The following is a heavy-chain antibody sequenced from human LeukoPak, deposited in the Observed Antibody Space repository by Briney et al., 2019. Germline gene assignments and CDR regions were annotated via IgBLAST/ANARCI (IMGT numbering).Heavy chain of an antibody. J-gene: IGHJ2*01. Sequence: PSETLSLTCTVSGGSISSSYYWGWIRQPPGKGLEWIGNSDYSGSTYYNPSLQSRVTISVDTSKNQFSLKLSSVTAADTAVYYCARHPRIAAAANWYFDLWGRGTLVTVSS. CDR2: SDYSGST. CDR3: ARHPRIAAAANWYFDL. CDR1: GGSISSSYY. D-gene: IGHD6-13*01. V-gene: IGHV4-39*01.